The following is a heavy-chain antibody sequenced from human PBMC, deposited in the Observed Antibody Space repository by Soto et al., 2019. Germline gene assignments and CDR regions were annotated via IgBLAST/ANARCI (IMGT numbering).Heavy chain of an antibody. CDR2: IYWDDDK. D-gene: IGHD2-8*01. V-gene: IGHV2-5*02. CDR1: GFSLSTTGVG. CDR3: AQRLRDYGVGRERANYFDP. Sequence: QITLKESGPTLVRPTQTLTLTCTFSGFSLSTTGVGVGWIRQPPGKALEWLALIYWDDDKRYSPSLKSRLTITKDTSKNEVILTMTNMDPVDTATYYCAQRLRDYGVGRERANYFDPWGQRTLVTVSS. J-gene: IGHJ5*02.